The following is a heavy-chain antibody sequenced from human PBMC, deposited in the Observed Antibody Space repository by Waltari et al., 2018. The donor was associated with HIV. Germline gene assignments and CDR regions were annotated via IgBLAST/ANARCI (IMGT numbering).Heavy chain of an antibody. CDR1: GDSISSYS. D-gene: IGHD3-9*01. CDR2: IFTSGST. CDR3: AREEYYDILTGPPYGLDV. V-gene: IGHV4-4*07. Sequence: QVQLQESGPGLVKPSETLSLTCTVSGDSISSYSWPWIRRPAGKGLEWIGRIFTSGSTSYNPSLKSRVTMSLDTSKNQFSLKLTSVTAADTAVYYCAREEYYDILTGPPYGLDVWGQGTTVTVSS. J-gene: IGHJ6*02.